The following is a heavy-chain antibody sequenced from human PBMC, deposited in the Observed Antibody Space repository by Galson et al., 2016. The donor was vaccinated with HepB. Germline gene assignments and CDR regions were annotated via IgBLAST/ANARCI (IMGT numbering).Heavy chain of an antibody. CDR3: VYGDGYEIFDP. V-gene: IGHV2-5*04. Sequence: PALVKPTQTLTLTCTFSGFSLSSNGVAVGWIRQPPGKALEWLAHIYWNDDKWYSPSPKSRLTITKDTSKNRVLLTVITMDPVDTGKYYFVYGDGYEIFDPWGQGILITVSS. CDR2: IYWNDDK. CDR1: GFSLSSNGVA. D-gene: IGHD3-9*01. J-gene: IGHJ5*02.